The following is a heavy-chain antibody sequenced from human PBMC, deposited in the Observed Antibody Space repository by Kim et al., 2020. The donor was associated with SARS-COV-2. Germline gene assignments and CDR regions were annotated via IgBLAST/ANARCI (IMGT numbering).Heavy chain of an antibody. CDR3: ARHFNSGTYYMY. V-gene: IGHV4-39*01. D-gene: IGHD3-10*01. Sequence: HYNPSLKTRVAIFIDASKNQFSLHLNSVTAADTAVYYCARHFNSGTYYMYWGQGIMVTVSS. J-gene: IGHJ4*02.